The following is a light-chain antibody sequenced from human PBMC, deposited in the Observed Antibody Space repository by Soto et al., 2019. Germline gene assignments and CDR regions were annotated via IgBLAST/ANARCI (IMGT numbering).Light chain of an antibody. Sequence: EIVMTQSPATLSVSPGERATLSCRASQSVSRNVAWYQQKPGQAPRLLIHDASTRATGISVWFSGSGSGTEFTLTISSLQSEDFAVDYCQQYNNWLWTGGQGTKVEIK. J-gene: IGKJ1*01. CDR1: QSVSRN. V-gene: IGKV3-15*01. CDR3: QQYNNWLWT. CDR2: DAS.